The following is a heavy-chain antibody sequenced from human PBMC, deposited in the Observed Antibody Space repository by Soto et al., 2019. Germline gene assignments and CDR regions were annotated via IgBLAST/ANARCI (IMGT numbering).Heavy chain of an antibody. CDR3: ARDEADPIDYYYGMDV. CDR2: ISYDGSNK. CDR1: GFTFSSYA. V-gene: IGHV3-30-3*01. D-gene: IGHD2-15*01. Sequence: GGSLRLSCAASGFTFSSYAMHWVRQAPGKGLEWVAVISYDGSNKYYADSVKGRFTISRDNSKNTLYLQMNSLRAEDTAVYYCARDEADPIDYYYGMDVWGQGTTVTVSS. J-gene: IGHJ6*02.